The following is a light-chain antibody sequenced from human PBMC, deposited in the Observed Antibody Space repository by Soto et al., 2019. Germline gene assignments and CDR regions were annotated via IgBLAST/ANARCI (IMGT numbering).Light chain of an antibody. J-gene: IGLJ3*02. CDR3: SSYTSNSTRV. CDR1: SSDVGGYNY. V-gene: IGLV2-14*01. CDR2: EVS. Sequence: QSALTQPASVSGSPGQSITISCTGTSSDVGGYNYVSWYQQHPGKAPKLMIYEVSNRPSGFSNRFSGSKSGNTASLTISGLQAEDEADYYCSSYTSNSTRVFGGGTKLTVL.